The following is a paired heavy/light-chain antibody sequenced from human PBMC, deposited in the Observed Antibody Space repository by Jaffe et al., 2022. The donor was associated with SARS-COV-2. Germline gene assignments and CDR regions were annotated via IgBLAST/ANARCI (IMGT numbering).Heavy chain of an antibody. CDR3: ARFGPTPLFVPHGFDP. D-gene: IGHD6-6*01. V-gene: IGHV4-39*01. CDR1: DGSISSSSYY. J-gene: IGHJ5*02. CDR2: IYYSGST. Sequence: QLQLQESGPGLVKPSETLSLTCTVSDGSISSSSYYWGWIRQPPGKGLEWIGSIYYSGSTYYNPSLESRVTISVDTSKNQFSLKLSSVTAADTAVYYCARFGPTPLFVPHGFDPWGQGTLVTVSS.
Light chain of an antibody. Sequence: EIVLTQSPGTLSLSPGERATLSCRASQSVSSSYLAWYQHKPGQAPRLLIYGASSRATGIPDRFSGSGSGTDFTLTISRLEPEDFAVYYCQQYGSSPLTFGGGTKVEIK. CDR3: QQYGSSPLT. J-gene: IGKJ4*01. CDR1: QSVSSSY. V-gene: IGKV3-20*01. CDR2: GAS.